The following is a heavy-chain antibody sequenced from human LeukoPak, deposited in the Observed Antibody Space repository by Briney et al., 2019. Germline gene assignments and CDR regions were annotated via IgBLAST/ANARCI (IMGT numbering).Heavy chain of an antibody. D-gene: IGHD3-9*01. J-gene: IGHJ4*02. CDR2: INHSGST. Sequence: SETLSLTCAVYGGSFSGYYWSWIRQPPGKGLEWIGEINHSGSTNYNPSLKSRVTISVDTSKNQFSLKLSSVTAADTAVYYCARLSGPAEDILTGYYFDYWGQGTLVTVSS. CDR3: ARLSGPAEDILTGYYFDY. V-gene: IGHV4-34*01. CDR1: GGSFSGYY.